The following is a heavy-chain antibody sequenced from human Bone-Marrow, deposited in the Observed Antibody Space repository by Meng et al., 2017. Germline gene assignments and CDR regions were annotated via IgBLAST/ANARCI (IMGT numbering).Heavy chain of an antibody. D-gene: IGHD4-17*01. CDR2: IYESGST. Sequence: QLQLQESGSGLVKPSQTLSLTCAVSAGSISSGGYSWSWIRQPPGKGLEWIGYIYESGSTYYSPSLKSRVTISVDRSKNQFSLRLSSVTAADTAVYYCARGAMTTVSDWFDPWGQGTLVTVSS. CDR3: ARGAMTTVSDWFDP. V-gene: IGHV4-30-2*01. CDR1: AGSISSGGYS. J-gene: IGHJ5*02.